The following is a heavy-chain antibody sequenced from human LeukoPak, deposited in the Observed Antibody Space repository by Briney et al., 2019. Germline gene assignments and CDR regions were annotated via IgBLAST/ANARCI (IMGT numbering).Heavy chain of an antibody. Sequence: PSETLSLTCTVSGGSMSSYYWSWIRQPAGKGLEWIGRVYTSGNTNYNPSLKSRVTVSVDTSKNQFSLKLTSVTAADTAVYYCARGLSHSKDIWGQGTMVTVSS. J-gene: IGHJ3*02. CDR3: ARGLSHSKDI. V-gene: IGHV4-4*07. CDR1: GGSMSSYY. CDR2: VYTSGNT.